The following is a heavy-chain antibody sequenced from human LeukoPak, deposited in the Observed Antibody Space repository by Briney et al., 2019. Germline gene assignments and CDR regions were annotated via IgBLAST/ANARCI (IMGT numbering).Heavy chain of an antibody. Sequence: GGSLRLSCAASGFTFSSYAINWVRQAPGKGLEWVSSISGSGGTTYYADSVKGRFTISRDNSKSTVHLQMNSLRAEDTALYYCAKSRDPGTSGRIYFFDSWGQGTLVTVSS. CDR1: GFTFSSYA. D-gene: IGHD3-10*01. J-gene: IGHJ4*02. V-gene: IGHV3-23*01. CDR3: AKSRDPGTSGRIYFFDS. CDR2: ISGSGGTT.